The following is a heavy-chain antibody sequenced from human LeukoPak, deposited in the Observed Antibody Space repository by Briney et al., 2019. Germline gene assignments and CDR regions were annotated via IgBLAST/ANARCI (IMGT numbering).Heavy chain of an antibody. D-gene: IGHD1-26*01. J-gene: IGHJ6*03. Sequence: PGESLQISCQGSGYSFTSYWIGWVRQMPGKGLEWMGIIYPGDSDTRYSPSFQGQVTISADKSISTAYLQWSSLKASDTAMYYCARTSGSYLYYYYYMDVWGKGTTVTVSS. CDR2: IYPGDSDT. V-gene: IGHV5-51*01. CDR1: GYSFTSYW. CDR3: ARTSGSYLYYYYYMDV.